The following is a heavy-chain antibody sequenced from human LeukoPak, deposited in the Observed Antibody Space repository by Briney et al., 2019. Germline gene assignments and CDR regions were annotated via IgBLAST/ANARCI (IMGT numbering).Heavy chain of an antibody. Sequence: PGGSLRLSCAASGFTFSSYAMSWVRQAPGKGLEWVSAISGSGGSTYYADSVKGRFTISRDNSKNTLYLQMNSLRAEDTAVYYCALTTVVTWFDYYFDYWGQGTLVTVSS. CDR2: ISGSGGST. CDR3: ALTTVVTWFDYYFDY. J-gene: IGHJ4*02. V-gene: IGHV3-23*01. CDR1: GFTFSSYA. D-gene: IGHD4-23*01.